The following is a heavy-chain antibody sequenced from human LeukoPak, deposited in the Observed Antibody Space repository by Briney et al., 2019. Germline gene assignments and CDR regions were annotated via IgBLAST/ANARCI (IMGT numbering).Heavy chain of an antibody. Sequence: ASVKVSCKASGYTFTGYYMHWVRQAPGQGLEWMGRINPNSGGTNYAQKFQGRVTMTRDTSINTAYMELSRLRSDDTAVYYCARDLSGWFGDFDYWGPGTLVTVSS. J-gene: IGHJ4*02. CDR2: INPNSGGT. V-gene: IGHV1-2*06. CDR3: ARDLSGWFGDFDY. D-gene: IGHD6-19*01. CDR1: GYTFTGYY.